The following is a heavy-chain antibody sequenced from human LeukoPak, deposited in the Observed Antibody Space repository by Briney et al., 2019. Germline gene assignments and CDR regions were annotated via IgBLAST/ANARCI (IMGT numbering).Heavy chain of an antibody. D-gene: IGHD2-21*02. CDR3: ARQGSYVTAIPWVSYYYGMDV. CDR1: GYSFTSYW. J-gene: IGHJ6*02. CDR2: IYPGDSDT. Sequence: GEALKISCKGSGYSFTSYWIGWVRQVPGKGLEWMGIIYPGDSDTRYSTSFQGQVTISADKSISTAYLQWSSLKASDTAMYYCARQGSYVTAIPWVSYYYGMDVWGQGTPVTVSS. V-gene: IGHV5-51*01.